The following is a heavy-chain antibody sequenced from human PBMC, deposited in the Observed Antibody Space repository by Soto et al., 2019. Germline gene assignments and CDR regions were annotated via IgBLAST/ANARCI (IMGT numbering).Heavy chain of an antibody. CDR1: GIAFSGYS. V-gene: IGHV3-21*04. CDR2: ISSSSSTI. J-gene: IGHJ6*02. D-gene: IGHD3-3*01. Sequence: PGGSLRRPCTPSGIAFSGYSMHWVRPAQGKGLESVSSISSSSSTIYYADSVKGRFTISRDNAKNSLYLQMNSLRAEDTALYYCAKDISGKRNSRLRGGLWSGYSYYYGMDVWGQGNKVT. CDR3: AKDISGKRNSRLRGGLWSGYSYYYGMDV.